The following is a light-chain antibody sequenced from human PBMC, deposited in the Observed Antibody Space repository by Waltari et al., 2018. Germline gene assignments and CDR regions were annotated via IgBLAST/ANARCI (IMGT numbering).Light chain of an antibody. CDR2: AGF. V-gene: IGLV1-40*01. CDR1: SSNIGTPYD. J-gene: IGLJ1*01. CDR3: QSYDTSLGGSYV. Sequence: VLTQPPSVSGAPGQRVTISCTGSSSNIGTPYDVNWYQQLPETAPKLLIHAGFSRPSGVPDRFSGSRSGASASLAITGLQAEDEGDYYCQSYDTSLGGSYVFGSGTKVTVL.